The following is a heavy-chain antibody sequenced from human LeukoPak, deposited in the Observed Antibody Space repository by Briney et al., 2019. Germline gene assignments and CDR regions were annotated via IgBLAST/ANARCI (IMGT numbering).Heavy chain of an antibody. CDR3: AGLTGTMSD. CDR2: INHSGST. J-gene: IGHJ4*02. V-gene: IGHV4-34*01. CDR1: GGSFSGYY. D-gene: IGHD1-7*01. Sequence: SETLSLTCAVYGGSFSGYYWSWIRQPPGKGLEWIGEINHSGSTNYNPSIKSRVTISVDTSKNQFSLKLSSVTAADTAVYYCAGLTGTMSDWGQGTLVTVSS.